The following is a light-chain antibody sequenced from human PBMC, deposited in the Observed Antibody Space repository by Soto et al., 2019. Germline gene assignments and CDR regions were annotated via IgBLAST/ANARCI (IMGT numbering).Light chain of an antibody. CDR3: QHNGRS. V-gene: IGKV3-15*01. Sequence: EIVMTQSPATLAVSPGDTATLSCRSSQSLGGNLAWYQQKPGQGPRLLIFRASSRATGVPARFSASGSGTDFTLIINRLDPEDSAVYYCQHNGRSFGQGTRLEI. CDR1: QSLGGN. J-gene: IGKJ5*01. CDR2: RAS.